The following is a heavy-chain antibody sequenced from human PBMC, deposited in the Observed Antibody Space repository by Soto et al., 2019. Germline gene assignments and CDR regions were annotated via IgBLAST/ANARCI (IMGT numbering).Heavy chain of an antibody. J-gene: IGHJ6*02. V-gene: IGHV1-2*02. CDR1: GYTFTGYY. CDR3: ARDIITIFGVVIMGYYYGMDV. CDR2: INPNSGGT. D-gene: IGHD3-3*01. Sequence: SRKVSCEASGYTFTGYYMHWVRQAPGQGLEWMGWINPNSGGTNYAQKFQGRVTMTRDTSISTAYMELSRLRSDDTAVYYCARDIITIFGVVIMGYYYGMDVWGQGTTVTGSS.